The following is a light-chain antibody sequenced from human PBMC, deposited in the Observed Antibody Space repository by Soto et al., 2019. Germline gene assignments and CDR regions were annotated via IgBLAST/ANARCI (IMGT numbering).Light chain of an antibody. J-gene: IGKJ1*01. V-gene: IGKV3-20*01. CDR1: QSVSSSY. CDR3: QQYGGSPWT. Sequence: EIVLTQSPGTLSLSPGERATLSCRASQSVSSSYLAWCQQKPGQAPRLLIYATSSRATGIPDRFSGSGSGTDFTITISRLEPEDFAVYYCQQYGGSPWTFGQGTKVEIK. CDR2: ATS.